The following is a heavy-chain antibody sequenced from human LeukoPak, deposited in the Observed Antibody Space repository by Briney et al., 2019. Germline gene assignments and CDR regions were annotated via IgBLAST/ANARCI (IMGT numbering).Heavy chain of an antibody. Sequence: SETLSLTCAVSGTSFSSYYWSWLRQPPGKGLEWIVEVNHSGYTNDNPSLKSRVTISVDTSKNQFSLRLRSVTAADTGVYFCARMTTGHDFWGQGTLVTVSS. D-gene: IGHD4-17*01. CDR1: GTSFSSYY. J-gene: IGHJ4*02. CDR3: ARMTTGHDF. CDR2: VNHSGYT. V-gene: IGHV4-34*01.